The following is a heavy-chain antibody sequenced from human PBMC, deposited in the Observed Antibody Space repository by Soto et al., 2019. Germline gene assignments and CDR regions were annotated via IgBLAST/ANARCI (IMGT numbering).Heavy chain of an antibody. V-gene: IGHV4-59*08. Sequence: QVQLQESGPGLVKPSETLSLTCTVSGGSISSYYWSWIRQPPGKGLEWIGYIYYIGSTNYNPSLKSRVTISVDKSQNQFSLQLSSVTAADTAVYYCASALYGSGSLDYWGQGTLVTVSS. D-gene: IGHD3-10*01. CDR1: GGSISSYY. J-gene: IGHJ4*02. CDR2: IYYIGST. CDR3: ASALYGSGSLDY.